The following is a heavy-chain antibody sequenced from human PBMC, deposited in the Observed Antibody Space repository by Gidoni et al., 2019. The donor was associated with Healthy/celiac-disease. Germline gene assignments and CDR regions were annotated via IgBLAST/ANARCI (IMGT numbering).Heavy chain of an antibody. CDR1: GFTFSSYW. V-gene: IGHV3-7*01. CDR2: IKQDGSEK. J-gene: IGHJ4*02. D-gene: IGHD3-10*01. CDR3: AAGSGSYYNYFDY. Sequence: EVQLVESGGGLVQPGGSLRLSCAASGFTFSSYWMSWVRQAPGKGLEWVANIKQDGSEKYYVDSVKGRFTISRDNAKNSLYLQMNSLRAEDTAVYYCAAGSGSYYNYFDYWGQGTLVTVSS.